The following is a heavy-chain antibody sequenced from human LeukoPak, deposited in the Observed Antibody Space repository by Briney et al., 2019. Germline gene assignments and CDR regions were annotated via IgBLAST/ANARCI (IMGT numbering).Heavy chain of an antibody. CDR3: AFMVRGAHKRYYFDY. D-gene: IGHD3-10*01. CDR2: ISAYNGNT. CDR1: GYTFTSYG. Sequence: ASVKVSCKASGYTFTSYGISWVRQAPGQGLEWMGWISAYNGNTNYAQKLQGRVTMTTDTSTSTAYMELRSLRSDDTAVYYCAFMVRGAHKRYYFDYWGQGTLVTVSS. J-gene: IGHJ4*02. V-gene: IGHV1-18*04.